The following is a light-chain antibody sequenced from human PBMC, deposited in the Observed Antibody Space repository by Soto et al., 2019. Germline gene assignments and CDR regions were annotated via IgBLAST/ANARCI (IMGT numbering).Light chain of an antibody. J-gene: IGKJ1*01. CDR1: QSVSSY. V-gene: IGKV3-20*01. Sequence: EIVLTQSPATLSLSPGERATLSCRASQSVSSYLAWYQQKPGQAPRPLIYGASSRATGIPDRFSGSGSGTDFTLTISRLEPEDFAVYYCQQFGASLTWTFGQGTKVDI. CDR2: GAS. CDR3: QQFGASLTWT.